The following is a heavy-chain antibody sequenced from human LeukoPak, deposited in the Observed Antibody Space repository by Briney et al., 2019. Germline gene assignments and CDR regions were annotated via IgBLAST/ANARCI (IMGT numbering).Heavy chain of an antibody. CDR3: ALGYYDILTGYYPGD. V-gene: IGHV1-2*06. CDR1: GYTFTGYY. D-gene: IGHD3-9*01. Sequence: ASVKVSCEASGYTFTGYYMHWVRQAPGQGLEWMGRINPNSGGTNYAQKFQGRVTMTRDTSISTAYMELSRLRSDDTAVYYCALGYYDILTGYYPGDWGQGTLVTVSS. J-gene: IGHJ4*02. CDR2: INPNSGGT.